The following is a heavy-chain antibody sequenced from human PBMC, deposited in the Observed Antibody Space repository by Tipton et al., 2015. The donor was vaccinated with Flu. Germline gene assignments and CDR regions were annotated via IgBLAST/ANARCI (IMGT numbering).Heavy chain of an antibody. CDR3: SRDFCSGGFCYPDY. Sequence: LRLSCTVSGASISSGSFYWTWLRQPAGKGLEWIGRLYTAGGTTYNPSLKSRVTISLDTSKNQFSLKLSSVTAADTAVYYCSRDFCSGGFCYPDYWGQGTLVTVSS. V-gene: IGHV4-61*02. D-gene: IGHD2-15*01. CDR1: GASISSGSFY. J-gene: IGHJ4*02. CDR2: LYTAGGT.